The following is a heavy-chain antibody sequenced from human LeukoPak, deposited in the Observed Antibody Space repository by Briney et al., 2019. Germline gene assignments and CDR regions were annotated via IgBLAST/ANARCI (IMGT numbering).Heavy chain of an antibody. CDR2: INHSGST. CDR3: ARGPTRLYHYGSGSLRFDP. D-gene: IGHD3-10*01. J-gene: IGHJ5*02. CDR1: GGSFSGYY. V-gene: IGHV4-34*01. Sequence: SETLSLTCAVYGGSFSGYYWSWIRQPPGKGLEWIGEINHSGSTNYNPSLKSRVTISVDTSKNQFSLKLSSVTAADTAVYYCARGPTRLYHYGSGSLRFDPWGQGTLVTVSS.